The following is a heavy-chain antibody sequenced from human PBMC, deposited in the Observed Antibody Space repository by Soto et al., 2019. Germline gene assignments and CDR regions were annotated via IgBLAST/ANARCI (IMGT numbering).Heavy chain of an antibody. CDR1: GGSFSGYY. V-gene: IGHV4-34*01. D-gene: IGHD2-15*01. J-gene: IGHJ4*02. Sequence: SETLSLTCAVYGGSFSGYYWSWIRQPPGKGLEWIGEINHSGSTNYNPSLKSRVTISVDTSKNQFSLKLSSVTAADTAVYNARREGYCSGGSCYSRTLDYWGQGTLVTVS. CDR2: INHSGST. CDR3: RREGYCSGGSCYSRTLDY.